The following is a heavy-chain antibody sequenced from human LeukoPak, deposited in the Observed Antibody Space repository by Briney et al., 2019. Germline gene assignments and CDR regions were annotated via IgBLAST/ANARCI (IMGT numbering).Heavy chain of an antibody. Sequence: SETLSLTCAVSGASISSHYWSWIRQPPGKGLEWIGYTSGSISDNLSLKSRVAVSVDPSQNQVSLSLTSVTAADTAVYYCARVLAIFGLDTTDFYMDVWGKGTTVIVSS. V-gene: IGHV4-59*11. J-gene: IGHJ6*03. CDR3: ARVLAIFGLDTTDFYMDV. CDR1: GASISSHY. CDR2: TSGSI. D-gene: IGHD3/OR15-3a*01.